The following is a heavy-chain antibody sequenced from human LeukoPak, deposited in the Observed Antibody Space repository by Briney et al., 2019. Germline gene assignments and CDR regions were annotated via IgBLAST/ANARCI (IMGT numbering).Heavy chain of an antibody. Sequence: GGSLRLSCVASGFTFSRYSMNWVRQAPGKGLEWVSYSSSSGSYKYYADSVKGRFTISRDNAENSLYLQMNSLRAEDTAVYYCARRWLQSWGMDVWGKGTTVTVSS. D-gene: IGHD5-24*01. J-gene: IGHJ6*03. CDR1: GFTFSRYS. CDR2: SSSSGSYK. V-gene: IGHV3-21*01. CDR3: ARRWLQSWGMDV.